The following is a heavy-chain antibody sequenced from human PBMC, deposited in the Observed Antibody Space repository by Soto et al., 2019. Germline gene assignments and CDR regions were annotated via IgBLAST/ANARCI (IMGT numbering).Heavy chain of an antibody. CDR1: GFTFSNVW. CDR3: TPLALKYSSGWYEFSD. V-gene: IGHV3-15*07. D-gene: IGHD6-19*01. Sequence: EVQLVESGGGLVKPGGSLRLSCAASGFTFSNVWMNWFRHAPGKGLEWVGRIKSKTAGGTTDYAAPVQGRFTISRDDSKNTLYLQMNSLKTADTAVYYCTPLALKYSSGWYEFSDWGQGTLVTFSS. J-gene: IGHJ1*01. CDR2: IKSKTAGGTT.